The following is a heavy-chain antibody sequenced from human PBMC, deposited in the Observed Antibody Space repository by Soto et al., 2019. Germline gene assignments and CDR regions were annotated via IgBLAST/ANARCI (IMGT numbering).Heavy chain of an antibody. CDR2: IYNSGQT. D-gene: IGHD3-16*01. Sequence: SETLSLTCTVSGDSMSSSLYFWGWIRQPPGKGLEWIGNIYNSGQTYYNPSLKSRVSISVDTSKNQFSLKVTSVTAADTAVYYCAMIPIDTYMIYWFDPWGQGTLVTVSS. V-gene: IGHV4-39*07. CDR1: GDSMSSSLYF. CDR3: AMIPIDTYMIYWFDP. J-gene: IGHJ5*01.